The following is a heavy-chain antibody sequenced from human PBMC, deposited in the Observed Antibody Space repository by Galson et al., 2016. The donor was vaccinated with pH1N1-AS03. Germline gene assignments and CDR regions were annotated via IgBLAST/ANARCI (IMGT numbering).Heavy chain of an antibody. CDR2: IWYDGSEK. CDR1: GFTFSSHG. D-gene: IGHD3-16*02. CDR3: ARDRHYYDYIWGTYRYDWYFDL. Sequence: SLRLSCAASGFTFSSHGMHWVRQTPGKGLKWVAVIWYDGSEKYYADSVKGRFTISRDNSKNTLYLQMNSLRAEDTAVYYCARDRHYYDYIWGTYRYDWYFDLWGRGTLVTVSS. V-gene: IGHV3-33*01. J-gene: IGHJ2*01.